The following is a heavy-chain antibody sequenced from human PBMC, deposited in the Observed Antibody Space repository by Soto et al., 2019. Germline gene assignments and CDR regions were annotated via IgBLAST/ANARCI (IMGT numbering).Heavy chain of an antibody. CDR1: GFTFSGYA. J-gene: IGHJ4*02. Sequence: QVQLVESGGGVVQPGKSLRLSCVASGFTFSGYAMHWIRQAPGKAPEWVALISSDGSSTLYADSVRGRFTISRDNSRDTLYLQVNSLSPDDTAVFSCARGAYRYFDYWGQGTLVTVSS. V-gene: IGHV3-30-3*01. D-gene: IGHD4-4*01. CDR3: ARGAYRYFDY. CDR2: ISSDGSST.